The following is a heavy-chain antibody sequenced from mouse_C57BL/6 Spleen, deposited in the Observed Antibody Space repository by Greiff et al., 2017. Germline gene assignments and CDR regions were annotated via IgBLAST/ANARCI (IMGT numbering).Heavy chain of an antibody. V-gene: IGHV1-15*01. CDR3: TRVNDGYYPWYFDV. CDR1: GYTFTDYE. J-gene: IGHJ1*03. D-gene: IGHD2-3*01. CDR2: IDPETGGT. Sequence: QVQLKESGAELVRPGASVTLSCKASGYTFTDYEMHWVKQTPVHGLEWIGAIDPETGGTAYNQKFKGKAILTADKSSSTAYMELRSLTSEDSAVYYCTRVNDGYYPWYFDVWGTGTTVTVSS.